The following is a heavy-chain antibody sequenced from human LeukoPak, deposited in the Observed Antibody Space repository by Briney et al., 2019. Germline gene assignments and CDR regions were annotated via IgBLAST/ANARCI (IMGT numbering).Heavy chain of an antibody. J-gene: IGHJ6*03. V-gene: IGHV4-59*01. CDR2: IYYSGGT. CDR3: AREDGSGSYYYMDV. Sequence: SETLSLTCTVSGGSISPYYWSWIRQPPGKGLEWIGYIYYSGGTSYNPSLKSRLTISVDTSKNQFSLKLTSVTPADTAVYYCAREDGSGSYYYMDVWGKGTTVTVSS. CDR1: GGSISPYY. D-gene: IGHD3-10*01.